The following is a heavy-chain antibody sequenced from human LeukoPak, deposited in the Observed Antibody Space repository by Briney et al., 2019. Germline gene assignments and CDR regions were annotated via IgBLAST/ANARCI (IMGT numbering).Heavy chain of an antibody. CDR2: ISYDGSNK. CDR3: ARVGYIDEGIDY. D-gene: IGHD5-24*01. J-gene: IGHJ4*02. CDR1: GFTFSSYG. V-gene: IGHV3-30*03. Sequence: GGSLRLSCAASGFTFSSYGMHWVRQAPGKGLERVAVISYDGSNKYYADSVKGRFTISRDNSKNTLYLQMNSLRAEDTAVYNCARVGYIDEGIDYWGQGTLVTVSS.